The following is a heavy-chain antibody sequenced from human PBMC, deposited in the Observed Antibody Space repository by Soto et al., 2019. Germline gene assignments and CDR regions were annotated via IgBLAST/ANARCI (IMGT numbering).Heavy chain of an antibody. D-gene: IGHD1-26*01. J-gene: IGHJ5*02. V-gene: IGHV1-69*06. CDR1: GGTFSSYA. CDR3: ARDLSSGSYEDWFDP. Sequence: QVQLVQSGAEVKKPGSSVKVSCKASGGTFSSYAISWVRQAPGQGLEWMGGIIPIFGTANYAQKFQGRVTITADKSTSTAYMELNSLRSEDTAVYYCARDLSSGSYEDWFDPWGQGTLVTVSS. CDR2: IIPIFGTA.